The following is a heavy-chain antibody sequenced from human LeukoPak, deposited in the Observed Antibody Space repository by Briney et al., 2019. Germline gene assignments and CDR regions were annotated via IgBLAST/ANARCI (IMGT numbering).Heavy chain of an antibody. CDR1: GGSISSGDYS. CDR2: MYYSGTT. V-gene: IGHV4-39*07. Sequence: PSETLSLTCTVSGGSISSGDYSWGWIRQPPGRGLEWIGMYYSGTTYYNPSLKSRLTISIDTSKNQFSLKLSSVTAADTAVYYCTREMYNSGWYCDYWGRGTLVTVSS. D-gene: IGHD6-19*01. J-gene: IGHJ4*02. CDR3: TREMYNSGWYCDY.